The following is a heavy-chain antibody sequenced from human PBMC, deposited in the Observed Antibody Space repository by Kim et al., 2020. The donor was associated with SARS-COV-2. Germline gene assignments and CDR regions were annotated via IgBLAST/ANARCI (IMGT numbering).Heavy chain of an antibody. Sequence: GGSLRLSCAASGFIFSNSWMTWVRQAPGKGLEWVATISADGSQKYHVDSVKGRFTISRDNAENSLYLQMNSLRAEDTAIYYCTRSLEYWGPGTLVTVPS. CDR1: GFIFSNSW. V-gene: IGHV3-7*01. CDR2: ISADGSQK. J-gene: IGHJ4*02. CDR3: TRSLEY.